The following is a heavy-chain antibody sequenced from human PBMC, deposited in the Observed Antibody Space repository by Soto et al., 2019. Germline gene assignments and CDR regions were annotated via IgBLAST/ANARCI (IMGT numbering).Heavy chain of an antibody. V-gene: IGHV4-59*01. Sequence: SETLSLTCTVSGGSISSYYWSWIRQPPGKGLEWIGYIYYSGSTNYNPSLKSRVTISVDTSKNQFSLKLSSVTAADTAVYYCARVDYVPGMNWYFDLWGRGTLVTVSS. CDR3: ARVDYVPGMNWYFDL. D-gene: IGHD4-17*01. CDR1: GGSISSYY. J-gene: IGHJ2*01. CDR2: IYYSGST.